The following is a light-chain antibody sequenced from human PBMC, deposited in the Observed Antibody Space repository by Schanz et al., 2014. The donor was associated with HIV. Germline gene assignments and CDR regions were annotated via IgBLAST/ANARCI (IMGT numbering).Light chain of an antibody. Sequence: QSALTQPPSASGSPGQSVTVSCTGDTTDVGAYKYVSWYQQHPGKAPKLIIYEDTKRPSAVPDRFSGSRSGDTASLAITGLQAEDEADYYCQSYDSSLNGVVFGGGTQLTVL. CDR3: QSYDSSLNGVV. J-gene: IGLJ2*01. V-gene: IGLV2-8*01. CDR1: TTDVGAYKY. CDR2: EDT.